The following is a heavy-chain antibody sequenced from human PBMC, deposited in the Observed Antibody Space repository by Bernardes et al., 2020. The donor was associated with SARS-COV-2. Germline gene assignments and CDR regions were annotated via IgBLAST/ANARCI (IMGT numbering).Heavy chain of an antibody. J-gene: IGHJ4*02. D-gene: IGHD2-15*01. CDR3: ARGWRENSFDY. V-gene: IGHV3-48*01. CDR1: GFILTTYS. CDR2: ISSGGDTI. Sequence: GGSLRLSCVVSGFILTTYSMSWVRQAPGKGLEWLLFISSGGDTIHDADSVRGRFTVSRDDAKNSVYLQMNSLRAEDTAVYYCARGWRENSFDYWGQGALVTVSS.